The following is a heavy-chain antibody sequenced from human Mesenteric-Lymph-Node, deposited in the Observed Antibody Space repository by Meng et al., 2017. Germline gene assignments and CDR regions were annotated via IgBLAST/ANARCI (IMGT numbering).Heavy chain of an antibody. CDR2: ISGSGGST. V-gene: IGHV3-23*01. D-gene: IGHD6-19*01. J-gene: IGHJ6*02. Sequence: GVLKISCAASGFTFSSYAMSWVRQAPGKGLEWVSAISGSGGSTYYADSVKGRFTISRDNSKNTLYLQMNSLRAEDTAVYYCAIRGWSYGMDVWGQGTTVTVSS. CDR1: GFTFSSYA. CDR3: AIRGWSYGMDV.